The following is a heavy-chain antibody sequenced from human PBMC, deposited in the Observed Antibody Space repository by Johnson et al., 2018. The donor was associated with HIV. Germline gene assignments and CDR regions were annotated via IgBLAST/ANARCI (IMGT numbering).Heavy chain of an antibody. CDR2: IKSKTDGGTT. D-gene: IGHD3-3*01. V-gene: IGHV3-15*01. Sequence: EVQLVESGGGLVKPGGSLRLSCAASEFTFSNAWMNWVREAPGKGLEWVGRIKSKTDGGTTDYAAPVKGRFTISRDDSKNRLHLQMNSLKTDDTAVYYCTTGLTIFGVVILDAFDVWGQGTMVTVSS. J-gene: IGHJ3*01. CDR3: TTGLTIFGVVILDAFDV. CDR1: EFTFSNAW.